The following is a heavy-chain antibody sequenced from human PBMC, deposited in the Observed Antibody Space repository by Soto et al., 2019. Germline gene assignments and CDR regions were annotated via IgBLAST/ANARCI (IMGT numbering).Heavy chain of an antibody. CDR3: ARTSRFEY. Sequence: QVLLQQWGAGLLKSSETLSLTCAVYGGSFSDYYWSWIRQPPGKGLEWIGEINHSGRTNYNPSLKSRVTRSVDTSKSPISLKLSSVTAADTAVYYCARTSRFEYWGQGTLVTVSS. CDR1: GGSFSDYY. V-gene: IGHV4-34*01. J-gene: IGHJ4*02. D-gene: IGHD6-6*01. CDR2: INHSGRT.